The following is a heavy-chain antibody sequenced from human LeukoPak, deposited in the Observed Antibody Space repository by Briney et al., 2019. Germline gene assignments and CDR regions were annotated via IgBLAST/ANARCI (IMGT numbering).Heavy chain of an antibody. V-gene: IGHV4-39*07. CDR1: SGSISTSNYY. J-gene: IGHJ4*02. Sequence: SETLSLTCTVSSGSISTSNYYWGWVRQPPGKALEWIGNIFYSGSTYYSPSLKSRVTISLDTSRNQFSLKLNSVTAADTAVYCARASYSYDINGWVPFDYWGQGTLVTVSS. CDR3: RASYSYDINGWVPFDY. CDR2: IFYSGST. D-gene: IGHD3-22*01.